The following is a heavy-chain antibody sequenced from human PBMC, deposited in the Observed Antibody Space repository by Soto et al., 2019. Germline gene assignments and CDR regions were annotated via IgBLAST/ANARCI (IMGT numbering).Heavy chain of an antibody. CDR1: GGSINYYY. J-gene: IGHJ4*02. CDR2: IYYDGIT. CDR3: ARWNEGLDY. V-gene: IGHV4-59*01. Sequence: QVQLQESGPGLMKPSETLSLTCTVSGGSINYYYWSWMRQSPGKGLEWIGYIYYDGITDYNPSLRSRATISVDTSKNQFSMNLRSVTAADTALYYCARWNEGLDYWGQGALVTVSS. D-gene: IGHD1-1*01.